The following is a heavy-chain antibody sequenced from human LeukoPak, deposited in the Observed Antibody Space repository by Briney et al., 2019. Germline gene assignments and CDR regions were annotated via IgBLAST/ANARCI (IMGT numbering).Heavy chain of an antibody. V-gene: IGHV3-33*01. CDR2: IWPDGSNK. J-gene: IGHJ4*02. D-gene: IGHD2-2*01. CDR1: GFTFNSYG. CDR3: ARDYCRTTSCLES. Sequence: GESLRLSCAASGFTFNSYGMFWVRQAPGKGLEWVAFIWPDGSNKLYGDSVKGRFTISRDNSKNTVYLQMNSLRAEDTAVYYCARDYCRTTSCLESWGQGTLVTVSS.